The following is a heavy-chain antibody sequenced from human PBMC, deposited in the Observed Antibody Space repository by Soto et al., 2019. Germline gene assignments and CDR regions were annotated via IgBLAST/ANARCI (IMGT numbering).Heavy chain of an antibody. V-gene: IGHV1-18*01. J-gene: IGHJ6*02. D-gene: IGHD1-26*01. CDR2: ISAVNGNT. Sequence: ASVKVSCKASGYTFTNFGISWARQAPGQGLEWMGWISAVNGNTKYAQRFHGRVTMSTDTSTSTAYMDLRSMRSDDTAVYYCARDGGSYWADYYHGMDVWGQGTTVTVSS. CDR1: GYTFTNFG. CDR3: ARDGGSYWADYYHGMDV.